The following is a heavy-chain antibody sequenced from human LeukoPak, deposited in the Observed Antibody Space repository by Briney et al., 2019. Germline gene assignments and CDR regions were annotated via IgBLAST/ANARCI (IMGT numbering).Heavy chain of an antibody. CDR3: AKDPNGDYIGTFDI. J-gene: IGHJ3*02. V-gene: IGHV3-23*01. CDR1: QFTFNKFG. Sequence: GGSLRLSCATSQFTFNKFGMTWVRQAPGKGLEWVSSTSGNGGSTQYADSVQGRFAISRDNSKNTLYLQMNSLRAEDTAVYYCAKDPNGDYIGTFDIWGQGTMVTVSS. D-gene: IGHD4-17*01. CDR2: TSGNGGST.